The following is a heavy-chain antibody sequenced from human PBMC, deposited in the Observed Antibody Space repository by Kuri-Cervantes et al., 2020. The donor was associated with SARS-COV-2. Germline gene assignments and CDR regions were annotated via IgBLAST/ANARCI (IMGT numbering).Heavy chain of an antibody. CDR3: ARDHTKRWPINSYFDY. V-gene: IGHV3-21*01. J-gene: IGHJ4*02. Sequence: GESLKISCAASGFTFSSYWMSWVRQAPGKGLEWVSSISSSSSYIYYADSVKGRFTISRDNAKNSLYLQMNSLRAEDTAVYYCARDHTKRWPINSYFDYWGQGTLVTVSS. CDR1: GFTFSSYW. CDR2: ISSSSSYI. D-gene: IGHD5-24*01.